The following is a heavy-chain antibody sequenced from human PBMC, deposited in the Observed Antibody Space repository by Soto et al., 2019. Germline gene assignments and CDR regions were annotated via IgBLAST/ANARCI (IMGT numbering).Heavy chain of an antibody. Sequence: GGSLRLSCAASGFTFSSYSMNWVRQAPGRGLEWVSSISSSSSYIYYADSVKGRFTISRDNAKNSLYLQMNSLRAEDTAVYYCARGGSLVGFDYWGQGTLVTVSS. CDR1: GFTFSSYS. CDR2: ISSSSSYI. D-gene: IGHD6-25*01. CDR3: ARGGSLVGFDY. J-gene: IGHJ4*02. V-gene: IGHV3-21*01.